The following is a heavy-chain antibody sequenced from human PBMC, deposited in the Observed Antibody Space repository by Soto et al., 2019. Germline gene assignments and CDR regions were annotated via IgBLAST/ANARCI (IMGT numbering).Heavy chain of an antibody. CDR3: AKHTAEYYYYGMDV. Sequence: QVQLVESGGGVVQPGRSLRLSCAASGFTFSSYGMHWVRQAPGKGLEWVAVISYDGSNKYYADSVKGRFTISRDNSNNTLYLQMDSMRAEDTAVYYCAKHTAEYYYYGMDVWVQGTTVTVSS. CDR1: GFTFSSYG. V-gene: IGHV3-30*18. D-gene: IGHD5-18*01. J-gene: IGHJ6*02. CDR2: ISYDGSNK.